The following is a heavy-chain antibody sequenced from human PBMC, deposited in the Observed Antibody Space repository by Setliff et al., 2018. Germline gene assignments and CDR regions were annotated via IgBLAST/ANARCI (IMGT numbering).Heavy chain of an antibody. V-gene: IGHV4-30-4*08. CDR1: GGSISSGDYY. CDR2: IYYSGST. Sequence: SETLSLTCTVSGGSISSGDYYWSWIRQPPGKGLEWIGYIYYSGSTYYNPSLKSRVTISVDTSKNQFSLKLSPVTAADTAVYYCARVPYYYDADDYWGQGTLVTVSS. D-gene: IGHD3-22*01. CDR3: ARVPYYYDADDY. J-gene: IGHJ4*02.